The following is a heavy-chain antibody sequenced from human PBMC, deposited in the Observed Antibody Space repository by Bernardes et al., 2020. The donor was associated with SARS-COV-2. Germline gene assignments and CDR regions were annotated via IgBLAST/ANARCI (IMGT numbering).Heavy chain of an antibody. CDR1: GLNFNSFW. CDR2: LNEDGTIT. D-gene: IGHD3-16*01. Sequence: GGSLRLSCVVSGLNFNSFWMHWVRHAPGRGLEWVSRLNEDGTITTYAYSVRGRFTISRDNAKSTLYLQMYSLRAEDTATYYCVTDLAGAWGSWGQGTLVTVSS. CDR3: VTDLAGAWGS. J-gene: IGHJ4*02. V-gene: IGHV3-74*01.